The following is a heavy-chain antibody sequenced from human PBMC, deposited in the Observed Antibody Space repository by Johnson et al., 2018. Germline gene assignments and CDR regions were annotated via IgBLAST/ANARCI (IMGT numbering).Heavy chain of an antibody. CDR3: TRDDILTGYYNPGAFDI. CDR1: GFTFGDYA. D-gene: IGHD3-9*01. V-gene: IGHV3-49*03. Sequence: QLLESGGGLVQPGRSLRXSCXASGFTFGDYAMSWFRQAPGKGLEWVGFIRSKAYGGTTEYAASVKGRFTISRDDSKSIAYLQMNSLKTEDTAVYYCTRDDILTGYYNPGAFDIWGQGTMVTVSS. CDR2: IRSKAYGGTT. J-gene: IGHJ3*02.